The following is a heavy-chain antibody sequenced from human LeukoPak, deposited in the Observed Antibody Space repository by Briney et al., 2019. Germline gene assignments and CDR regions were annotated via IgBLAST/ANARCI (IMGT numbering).Heavy chain of an antibody. V-gene: IGHV1-69*01. CDR2: IMPILDTA. J-gene: IGHJ6*03. CDR1: GGTFSSYA. Sequence: SVKVSCKASGGTFSSYAISWVRQAPGHGLEWMGGIMPILDTANYAQKFQGRVTITADESTNTAYMELSSLRSEDTAVYYCARGSRSYYYYYMDVWGKGTTVTISS. CDR3: ARGSRSYYYYYMDV.